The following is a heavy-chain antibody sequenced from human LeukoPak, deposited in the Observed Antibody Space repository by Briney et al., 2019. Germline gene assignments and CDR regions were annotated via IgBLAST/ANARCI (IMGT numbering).Heavy chain of an antibody. CDR3: AKDPNDYGDYAYYFDY. CDR1: GFTFSSYA. J-gene: IGHJ4*02. V-gene: IGHV3-23*01. CDR2: ISGSGGST. D-gene: IGHD4-17*01. Sequence: GGSLRLSCAASGFTFSSYAMSWVRQAPGKGLEWVSAISGSGGSTYYADSVKGRFTISRDNSKNTLYLQMNSLRAEDTAVYYCAKDPNDYGDYAYYFDYWGQGTLVTVSS.